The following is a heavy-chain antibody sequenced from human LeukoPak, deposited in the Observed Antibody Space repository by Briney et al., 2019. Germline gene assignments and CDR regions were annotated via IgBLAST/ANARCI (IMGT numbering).Heavy chain of an antibody. CDR3: AKDRPNYYGTNGHYYRRDGDC. D-gene: IGHD3-22*01. J-gene: IGHJ4*02. V-gene: IGHV3-23*01. CDR2: TSSSGETT. CDR1: GFTFSSYA. Sequence: GGSLRLSCVASGFTFSSYAMSWVRQAAGKGLEWVLSTSSSGETTYYADSVKGRFTISRDNSRNTLYLQMNSLRAEDTAVYYCAKDRPNYYGTNGHYYRRDGDCWGQGTLVTVSS.